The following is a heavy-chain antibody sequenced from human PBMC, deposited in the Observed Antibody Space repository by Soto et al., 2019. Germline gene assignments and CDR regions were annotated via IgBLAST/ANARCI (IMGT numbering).Heavy chain of an antibody. V-gene: IGHV3-23*01. CDR3: AKSRLCCIGGNCYSPYYYGMDV. D-gene: IGHD2-15*01. Sequence: QLLESGGGLVQPGGSLRLSCAASGFTFSSYAMSWVRQAPGKGLEWVSGISGGGGSTYYAGSVKGRFTISRDNSKNTLYVQMKSLRAEDTAVYYCAKSRLCCIGGNCYSPYYYGMDVWGQGTTVTVSS. J-gene: IGHJ6*02. CDR2: ISGGGGST. CDR1: GFTFSSYA.